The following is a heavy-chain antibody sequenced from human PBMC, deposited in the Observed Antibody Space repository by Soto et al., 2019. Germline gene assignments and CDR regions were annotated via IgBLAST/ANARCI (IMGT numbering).Heavy chain of an antibody. D-gene: IGHD5-12*01. Sequence: SETLSLTCAVYGGSFSGYYWSWIRQPPGKGLEWIGEINHSGSTNYNPSLKSRVTISVDTSKNQFSLKLSSVTAADTAVYYCARETRSIVATILGVFDDWFDPWGQGTLVTVSS. CDR1: GGSFSGYY. CDR3: ARETRSIVATILGVFDDWFDP. J-gene: IGHJ5*02. V-gene: IGHV4-34*01. CDR2: INHSGST.